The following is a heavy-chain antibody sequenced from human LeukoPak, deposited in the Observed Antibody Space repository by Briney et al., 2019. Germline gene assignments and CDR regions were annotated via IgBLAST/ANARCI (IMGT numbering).Heavy chain of an antibody. CDR2: ISSSGST. J-gene: IGHJ4*02. CDR3: ARSAVNTADFDY. V-gene: IGHV4-4*07. D-gene: IGHD2/OR15-2a*01. Sequence: SETLSLTCTVSGGSISNYYWSWIRQPAGRGLEWIGRISSSGSTNYNPSLGSRVTMSVDTSTNQFSLKLTSVTAADTAVFYCARSAVNTADFDYWGQGTLVTVSS. CDR1: GGSISNYY.